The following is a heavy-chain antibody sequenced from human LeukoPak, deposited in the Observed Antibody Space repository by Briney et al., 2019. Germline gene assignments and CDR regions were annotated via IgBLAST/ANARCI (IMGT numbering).Heavy chain of an antibody. J-gene: IGHJ4*02. D-gene: IGHD3-22*01. CDR1: GGPISSGGYS. CDR3: ARARGDYYDSSGKELYFDY. Sequence: SETLSLTCAVSGGPISSGGYSWSWIRQPPGKGLEWIGYIYHSGSTNYNPSLKSRVTISVDRSKNQFSLKLNSVTAADTAVYYCARARGDYYDSSGKELYFDYWGQGTLVTVSS. CDR2: IYHSGST. V-gene: IGHV4-30-2*01.